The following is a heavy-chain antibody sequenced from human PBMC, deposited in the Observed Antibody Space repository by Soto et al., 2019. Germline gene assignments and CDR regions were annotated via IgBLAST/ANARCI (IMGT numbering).Heavy chain of an antibody. CDR2: IIPIFGTA. CDR3: ARVVNLVVPAAIWFDP. V-gene: IGHV1-69*01. J-gene: IGHJ5*02. CDR1: GGTFSSYA. Sequence: QVQLVQSGAEVKKPGSSVKVSCKASGGTFSSYAISWVRQAPGQGLEWMGGIIPIFGTANYAQKFQGRVTITADESTSTAYMELSSLSTEDTAVYYCARVVNLVVPAAIWFDPWGQGTLVTVSS. D-gene: IGHD2-2*01.